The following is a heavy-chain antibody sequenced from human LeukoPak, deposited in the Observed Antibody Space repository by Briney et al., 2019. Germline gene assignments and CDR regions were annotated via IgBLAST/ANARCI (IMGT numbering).Heavy chain of an antibody. Sequence: GGSLRLSCAASGFTFSSYEMNWVRQAPGKGLEWVSYISSSGSTIYYADSVKGRFTTSRDNSKNTLYLQMNSLRTEDTAVYYCAKANRGSYYGLGDYFDYWGQGTLVTVSS. CDR1: GFTFSSYE. CDR2: ISSSGSTI. CDR3: AKANRGSYYGLGDYFDY. V-gene: IGHV3-48*03. D-gene: IGHD1-26*01. J-gene: IGHJ4*02.